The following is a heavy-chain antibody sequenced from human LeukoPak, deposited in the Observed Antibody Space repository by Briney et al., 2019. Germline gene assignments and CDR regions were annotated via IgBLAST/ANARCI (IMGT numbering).Heavy chain of an antibody. V-gene: IGHV1-69*10. J-gene: IGHJ4*02. CDR2: IFPILGIA. Sequence: SVKVSCKASEGTFGSYVISWGGRAPGQGLEWMGGIFPILGIANYAQNFQGRVTITADKSTSTAYMELSSLRSEDTAVYYCARDSDTSSFDYWGQGTLVTVSS. CDR1: EGTFGSYV. D-gene: IGHD6-13*01. CDR3: ARDSDTSSFDY.